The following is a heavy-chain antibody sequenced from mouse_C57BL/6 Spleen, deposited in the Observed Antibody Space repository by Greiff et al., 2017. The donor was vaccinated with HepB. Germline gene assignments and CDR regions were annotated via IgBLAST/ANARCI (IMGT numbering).Heavy chain of an antibody. Sequence: QVQLQQPGAELVKPGASVKLSCKASGYTFTSYWMQWVKQRPGQGLEWIGEIDPSDSYTNYNQKFKGKATLTVDKSSSTAYMQLSSLTSEDSAVYYCARRASYYGSSPLDYWGQGTTLTVSS. J-gene: IGHJ2*01. CDR2: IDPSDSYT. V-gene: IGHV1-50*01. CDR1: GYTFTSYW. D-gene: IGHD1-1*01. CDR3: ARRASYYGSSPLDY.